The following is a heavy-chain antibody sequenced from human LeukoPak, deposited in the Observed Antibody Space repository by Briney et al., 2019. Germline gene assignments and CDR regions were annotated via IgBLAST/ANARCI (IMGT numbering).Heavy chain of an antibody. D-gene: IGHD3-22*01. CDR2: IIPILGIS. CDR3: ARPTYYDSSGYHAFDI. CDR1: GGTFSSST. V-gene: IGHV1-69*02. J-gene: IGHJ3*02. Sequence: GSSVKGSCKASGGTFSSSTISWVRQAPGHGLEWMGRIIPILGISNYAQKFQGRVTITADKSTSTAYMELSSLRSEDTAVYYCARPTYYDSSGYHAFDIWGQGTMVTVSS.